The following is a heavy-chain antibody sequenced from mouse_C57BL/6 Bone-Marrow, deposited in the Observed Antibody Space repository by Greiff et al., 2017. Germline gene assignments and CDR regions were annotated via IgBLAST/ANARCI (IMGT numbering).Heavy chain of an antibody. J-gene: IGHJ2*01. CDR2: INPNNGGT. Sequence: VQLQQSGPELVKPGASVKISCKASGYAFTDYNMDWVKQSHGKSLEWIGDINPNNGGTIYNQKFKGKATLTVDKSSSTAYMELRSLTSEDTAVYYCAREGYDYDDLDYWGQGTTLTVSS. CDR1: GYAFTDYN. D-gene: IGHD2-4*01. CDR3: AREGYDYDDLDY. V-gene: IGHV1-18*01.